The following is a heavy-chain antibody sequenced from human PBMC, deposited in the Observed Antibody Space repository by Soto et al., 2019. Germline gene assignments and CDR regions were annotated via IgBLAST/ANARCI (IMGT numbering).Heavy chain of an antibody. J-gene: IGHJ5*02. D-gene: IGHD3-16*02. CDR3: AREVGDYIWGSYRPGWFDP. Sequence: QVQLQQWGAGLLKPSETLSLTCAVYGGSFSGYYWSWIRQTPGKGLEWIGEINHSGSTNYNPSLKSRVTISVDTSKNQFSLKLSSVTAADTAVYYCAREVGDYIWGSYRPGWFDPWGQGTLVTVSS. CDR1: GGSFSGYY. V-gene: IGHV4-34*01. CDR2: INHSGST.